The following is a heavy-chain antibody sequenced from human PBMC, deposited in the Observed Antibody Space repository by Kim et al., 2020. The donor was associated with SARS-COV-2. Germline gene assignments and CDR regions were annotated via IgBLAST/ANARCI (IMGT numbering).Heavy chain of an antibody. Sequence: SETLSLTCAVSGGSISSSNWWSWVRPPPGKGLEWIGEIYHSGSTNYNPSLKSRVTISVDKSKNQFSLKLSSVTAADTAVYYCARKGGGWSNWFDPWGQGTLVTVSS. V-gene: IGHV4-4*02. CDR3: ARKGGGWSNWFDP. J-gene: IGHJ5*02. D-gene: IGHD6-19*01. CDR2: IYHSGST. CDR1: GGSISSSNW.